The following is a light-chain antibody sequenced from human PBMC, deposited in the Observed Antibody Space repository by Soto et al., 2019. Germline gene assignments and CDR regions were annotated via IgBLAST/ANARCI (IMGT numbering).Light chain of an antibody. J-gene: IGLJ1*01. CDR3: SSYKSSSTSTV. Sequence: QSALTQPASVSGSPGQSITISCTGTSSDVGGYNYVSWYQQHPGKAPKLMIYDVSNRPSGVSNRFSGSESGNTASLTISGLQAEDEADYYCSSYKSSSTSTVFATGPKVTVL. V-gene: IGLV2-14*01. CDR1: SSDVGGYNY. CDR2: DVS.